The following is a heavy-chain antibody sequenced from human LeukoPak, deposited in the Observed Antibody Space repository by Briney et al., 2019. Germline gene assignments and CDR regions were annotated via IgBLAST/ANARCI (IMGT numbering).Heavy chain of an antibody. V-gene: IGHV3-53*01. CDR2: IYSGGGT. CDR3: ARLGYCSSTICYDY. Sequence: PGGSLRLSCAASGFTFSSYGMSWVRQAPGKGLEWVSVIYSGGGTYYADSVKGRFTISRDNSKNTLYIQMKSLRAEDTAVYYCARLGYCSSTICYDYWGQGTLVTVSS. D-gene: IGHD2-2*01. J-gene: IGHJ4*02. CDR1: GFTFSSYG.